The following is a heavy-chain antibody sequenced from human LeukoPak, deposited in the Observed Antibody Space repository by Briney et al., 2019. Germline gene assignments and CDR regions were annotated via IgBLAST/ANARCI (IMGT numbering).Heavy chain of an antibody. Sequence: GGSLRLSCAASGFTFSSYWMHWVRQAPGKGLVWVSRINSDESSTSYADSVKGRFTISRDNAENTVYLQMNSLRAEDTAVYYCASGYSSDYGGNTYWGQGALVTVPT. D-gene: IGHD4-23*01. CDR1: GFTFSSYW. V-gene: IGHV3-74*01. J-gene: IGHJ4*02. CDR3: ASGYSSDYGGNTY. CDR2: INSDESST.